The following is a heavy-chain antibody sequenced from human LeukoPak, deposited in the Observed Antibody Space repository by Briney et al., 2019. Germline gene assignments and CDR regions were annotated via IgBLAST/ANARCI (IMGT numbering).Heavy chain of an antibody. CDR2: IYYSGST. D-gene: IGHD2-2*01. J-gene: IGHJ6*03. CDR1: GGSISSSSYY. V-gene: IGHV4-39*07. CDR3: ARECRGYCSSTSNSIGYYMDV. Sequence: SETLSLTCAVSGGSISSSSYYWGWIRQPPGKGLEWIGSIYYSGSTYYNPSLKSRVTISVDTSKNQFSLKLSFVTAADTAVYYCARECRGYCSSTSNSIGYYMDVWGKGTTVTVSS.